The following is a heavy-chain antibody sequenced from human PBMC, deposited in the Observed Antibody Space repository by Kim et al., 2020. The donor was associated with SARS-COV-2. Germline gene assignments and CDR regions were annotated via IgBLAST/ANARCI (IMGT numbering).Heavy chain of an antibody. D-gene: IGHD3-22*01. J-gene: IGHJ4*02. CDR2: INPSGGST. V-gene: IGHV1-46*01. Sequence: ASVKVSCKASGYTFTSYYMHWVRQAPGQGLEWMGIINPSGGSTSYAQKFQGRVTMTRDTSTSTVYMELSSLRSEDTAVYYCARDYNYYDSSGYQNLDYWGQGTLVTASS. CDR3: ARDYNYYDSSGYQNLDY. CDR1: GYTFTSYY.